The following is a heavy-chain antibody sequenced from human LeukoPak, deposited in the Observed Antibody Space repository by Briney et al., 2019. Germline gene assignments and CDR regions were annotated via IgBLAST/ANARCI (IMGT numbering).Heavy chain of an antibody. Sequence: SETLSLTCTVSGASISNSVYYWDWIRQTPGKGLEWIGSIYYGGTAYYNPSLQSRVTISVDTSKNQFSLKLSSVTAADTAVYYCARSGSTWGDGYRYWGQGTLVTVSS. CDR2: IYYGGTA. V-gene: IGHV4-39*07. D-gene: IGHD5-24*01. CDR1: GASISNSVYY. J-gene: IGHJ4*02. CDR3: ARSGSTWGDGYRY.